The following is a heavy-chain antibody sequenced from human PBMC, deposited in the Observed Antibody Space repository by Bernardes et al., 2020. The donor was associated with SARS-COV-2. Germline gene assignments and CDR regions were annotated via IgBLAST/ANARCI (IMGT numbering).Heavy chain of an antibody. CDR3: ARTNSGYVSGFDY. V-gene: IGHV4-4*07. D-gene: IGHD5-12*01. CDR1: GDSISNYY. Sequence: SETLSLTCTVSGDSISNYYWSWIRQPAGKGLEWIGRIYTSGNTNYNPSLESRVTMSVDTSKNHFSLKLSSVTAADTAVYYCARTNSGYVSGFDYWGQGTLVTVSS. J-gene: IGHJ4*02. CDR2: IYTSGNT.